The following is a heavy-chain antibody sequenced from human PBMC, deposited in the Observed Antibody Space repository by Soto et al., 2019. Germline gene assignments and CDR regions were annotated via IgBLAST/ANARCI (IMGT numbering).Heavy chain of an antibody. V-gene: IGHV1-46*01. D-gene: IGHD2-15*01. CDR3: TKYRRTDAEGYSFDY. Sequence: ASVKVSCKASGYTFTSYYMHWVRQAPGQGLEWMGIINPSGGSTSYAQKFQGRVTMTRDTSTSTVYMELSSLRSEDTAVYFCTKYRRTDAEGYSFDYWGQGALVTVSS. CDR1: GYTFTSYY. CDR2: INPSGGST. J-gene: IGHJ4*02.